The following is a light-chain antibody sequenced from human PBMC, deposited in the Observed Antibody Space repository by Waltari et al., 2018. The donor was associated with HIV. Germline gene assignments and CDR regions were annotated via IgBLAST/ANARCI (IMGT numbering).Light chain of an antibody. J-gene: IGKJ4*01. CDR1: QSVSTY. Sequence: EIVLPQSPATRALSPGERASLSCRARQSVSTYLAWYQHKPGQAPRLLIYAASKGATGIPARFSGSGSGTDFTLPISNLAPEDFAVYYCQQRSDWLTFGGGTRVE. CDR3: QQRSDWLT. CDR2: AAS. V-gene: IGKV3-11*01.